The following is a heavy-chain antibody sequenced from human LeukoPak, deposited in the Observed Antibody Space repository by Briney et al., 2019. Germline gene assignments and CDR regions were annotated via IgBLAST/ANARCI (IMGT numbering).Heavy chain of an antibody. D-gene: IGHD3-22*01. CDR2: IWYDGNNK. Sequence: GGSLRLSCAASGFTFSSFGMHWVRQAPGKGLEWVAVIWYDGNNKYYADSVKGPFTISRDNSKNTLYLQMNSLRAEDTAVYYCARAFTSTGYYYVEYWGQGTLVTVSS. CDR3: ARAFTSTGYYYVEY. J-gene: IGHJ4*02. CDR1: GFTFSSFG. V-gene: IGHV3-33*01.